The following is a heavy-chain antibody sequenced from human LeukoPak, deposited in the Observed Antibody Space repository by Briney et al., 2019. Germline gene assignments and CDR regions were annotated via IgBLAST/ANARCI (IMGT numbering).Heavy chain of an antibody. V-gene: IGHV3-30*02. D-gene: IGHD1-26*01. Sequence: GGSLRLSCAASGFTFSSYGMHWVRQAPGKGLEWVAFIRFDGSYKYYADSVKGRFTISRDNSKNTLYLQMNNLRAEDTAVYYCAREMTEGAIFFDYWGQGTLVTVSS. CDR3: AREMTEGAIFFDY. CDR2: IRFDGSYK. CDR1: GFTFSSYG. J-gene: IGHJ4*02.